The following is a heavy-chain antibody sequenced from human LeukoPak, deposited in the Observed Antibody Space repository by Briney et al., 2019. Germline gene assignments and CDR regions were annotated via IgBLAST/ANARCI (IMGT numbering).Heavy chain of an antibody. Sequence: ASVTVSCKASGYTFTSYDINWVRQATGQGLEWMGWMNPNSGNTGYAQKFQGRVNMTRNTSISTAYMELSSRRCEDTAVYYCASANYDSSGYYFVGYWGQGTLVTVSS. J-gene: IGHJ4*02. V-gene: IGHV1-8*01. D-gene: IGHD3-22*01. CDR2: MNPNSGNT. CDR3: ASANYDSSGYYFVGY. CDR1: GYTFTSYD.